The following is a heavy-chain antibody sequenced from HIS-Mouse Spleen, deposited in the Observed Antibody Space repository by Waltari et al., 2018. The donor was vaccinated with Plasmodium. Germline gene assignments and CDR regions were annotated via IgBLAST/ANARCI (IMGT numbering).Heavy chain of an antibody. Sequence: QVPLRESGPALVKPTQTLPLTCTFSGFSLSTSGMCLRWIRQPPGKALEWLARIDWDDDKYYSTSLKTRLTISKDTSKNQVVLTMTNMDPVDTATYYCARHKKRGQLVRGYFDYWGQGTLVTVSS. D-gene: IGHD6-6*01. CDR1: GFSLSTSGMC. J-gene: IGHJ4*02. V-gene: IGHV2-70*15. CDR3: ARHKKRGQLVRGYFDY. CDR2: IDWDDDK.